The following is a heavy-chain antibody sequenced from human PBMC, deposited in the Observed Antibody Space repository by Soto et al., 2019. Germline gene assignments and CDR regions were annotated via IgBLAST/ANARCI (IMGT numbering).Heavy chain of an antibody. CDR3: APIVTNGWGFDC. CDR2: IYLDDDK. D-gene: IGHD2-8*01. CDR1: GFSLSTSGVG. V-gene: IGHV2-5*02. J-gene: IGHJ4*02. Sequence: QITLKASGPSLVNPTQTVTLTCTFPGFSLSTSGVGVGWIRQPPGKALQWLALIYLDDDKRSSPSLKSRLNITKTTSKNQVVRTMTNMDPVDTARYYCAPIVTNGWGFDCWGQGTRLTFSS.